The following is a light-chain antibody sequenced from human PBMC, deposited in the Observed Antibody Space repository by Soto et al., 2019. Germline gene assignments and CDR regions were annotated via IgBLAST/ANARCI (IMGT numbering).Light chain of an antibody. J-gene: IGKJ1*01. CDR1: QSLSSNY. CDR2: GAS. CDR3: QQYDTFPRT. V-gene: IGKV3-20*01. Sequence: EIVLTQSPGTLSLSPGDRVTLSCRASQSLSSNYLAWYQQKPGQAPRLLIYGASRRATDIPDRFSGSGSGTDFALTITRLEPADFAVYFCQQYDTFPRTFGQGTKVEIQ.